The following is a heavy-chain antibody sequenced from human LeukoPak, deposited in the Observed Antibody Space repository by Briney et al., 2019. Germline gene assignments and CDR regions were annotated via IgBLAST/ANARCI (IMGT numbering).Heavy chain of an antibody. CDR1: GFTFSIYG. J-gene: IGHJ4*02. D-gene: IGHD4-17*01. CDR2: IRYAGINK. CDR3: AKGRNGDYSWYFDY. Sequence: GGSLRLSCATSGFTFSIYGMHWVRQAPGKGLEWVAFIRYAGINKYYADSVKGRFTISRDNSKNTLYLQMNNLRPNDTAVYYCAKGRNGDYSWYFDYWGQGTLVTVSS. V-gene: IGHV3-30*02.